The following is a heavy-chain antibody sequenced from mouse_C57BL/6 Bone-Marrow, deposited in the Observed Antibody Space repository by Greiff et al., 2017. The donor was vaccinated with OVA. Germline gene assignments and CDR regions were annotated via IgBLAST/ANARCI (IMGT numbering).Heavy chain of an antibody. D-gene: IGHD4-1*02. CDR1: GFTFSDYY. CDR3: ARPNWAWFAY. Sequence: EVQLVESGGGLVQPGGSLKLSCAASGFTFSDYYMYWVRQTPEKRLEWVAYISNGVGSTYYPDTVKGRFTISRDNAKNTLYLQMSRLKSEDTAMYYCARPNWAWFAYWGQGTLVTVSA. CDR2: ISNGVGST. J-gene: IGHJ3*01. V-gene: IGHV5-12*01.